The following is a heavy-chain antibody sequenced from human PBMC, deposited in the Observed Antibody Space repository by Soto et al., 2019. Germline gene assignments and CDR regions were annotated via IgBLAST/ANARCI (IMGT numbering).Heavy chain of an antibody. CDR2: IYTSGST. V-gene: IGHV4-4*07. J-gene: IGHJ4*02. CDR1: GGSISSYY. D-gene: IGHD6-13*01. CDR3: ARVIPFSISWLFDY. Sequence: SETLSLTCTVSGGSISSYYWSWIRQPAGKVLEWIGRIYTSGSTNYNPSLKSRVTMSVDTSKNQFSLKLSSVTAADTAVYYCARVIPFSISWLFDYWGQGTLVTVSS.